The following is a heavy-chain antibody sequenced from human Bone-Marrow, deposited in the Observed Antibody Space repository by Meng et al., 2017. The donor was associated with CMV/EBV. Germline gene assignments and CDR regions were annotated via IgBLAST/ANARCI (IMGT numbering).Heavy chain of an antibody. CDR3: ARDRTYYYDSSGYFDYGMDV. CDR1: GFTFSSYA. D-gene: IGHD3-22*01. V-gene: IGHV3-7*01. CDR2: IKQDGSEK. J-gene: IGHJ6*02. Sequence: ETLSLTCAASGFTFSSYAMHWVRQAPGKGLEWVANIKQDGSEKYYVDSVKGRFTISRDNAKNSLYLQMNSLRAEDTAVYYCARDRTYYYDSSGYFDYGMDVWGQGTTVTVSS.